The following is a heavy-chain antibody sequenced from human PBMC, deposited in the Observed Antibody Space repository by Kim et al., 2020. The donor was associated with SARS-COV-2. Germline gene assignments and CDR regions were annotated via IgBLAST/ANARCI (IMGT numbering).Heavy chain of an antibody. D-gene: IGHD3-10*01. J-gene: IGHJ3*02. CDR1: GFTFSSYG. CDR2: ISYDGSNK. CDR3: AKSDTMVRGQSAFDI. Sequence: GGSLRLSCAASGFTFSSYGMHWVRQAPGKGLEWVAVISYDGSNKYYADSVKSRFTISRDNSKNTLYLQMNSLRAEDTAVYYCAKSDTMVRGQSAFDIWGQGTMVTVSS. V-gene: IGHV3-30*18.